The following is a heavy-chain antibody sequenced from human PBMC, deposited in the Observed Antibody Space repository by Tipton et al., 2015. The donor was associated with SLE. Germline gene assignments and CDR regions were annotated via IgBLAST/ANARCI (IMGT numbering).Heavy chain of an antibody. CDR2: VFDTGYT. D-gene: IGHD3-22*01. V-gene: IGHV4-39*07. J-gene: IGHJ4*02. CDR1: GGPIRNSPYY. Sequence: TLSLTCHVAGGPIRNSPYYWAWIRQTRGKRLEWIGSVFDTGYTAYNPSLEGRVSLSVDTSNNEFSLKLSSVTAADTAVYYCARLVIYDNSGYPFDYWGQGTLVTVSS. CDR3: ARLVIYDNSGYPFDY.